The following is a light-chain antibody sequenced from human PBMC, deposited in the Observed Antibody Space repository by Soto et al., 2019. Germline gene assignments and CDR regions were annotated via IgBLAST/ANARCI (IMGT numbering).Light chain of an antibody. V-gene: IGKV3-20*01. CDR2: DAS. CDR1: QSVSSSS. CDR3: QQYGGSSRT. Sequence: EIVLTQSPGTLSLSPGERATLSCRASQSVSSSSLAWYQQKRGQARSLLIHDASSRATGIPDRFSGSGSWTDFTPTISSLEPEAFAVYYCQQYGGSSRTFGQGTTVDI. J-gene: IGKJ1*01.